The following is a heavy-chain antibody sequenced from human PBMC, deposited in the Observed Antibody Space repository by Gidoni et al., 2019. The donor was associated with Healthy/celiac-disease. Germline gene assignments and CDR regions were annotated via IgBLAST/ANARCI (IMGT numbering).Heavy chain of an antibody. D-gene: IGHD1-26*01. CDR2: IKSKTDGGTT. Sequence: EVQLVESGGGLVKTGGSLRLSCAASGFTFSNAWMSWVRQAPGKGLEWVGRIKSKTDGGTTDYAAPVKGRFTISRDDSKNTLYLQMNSLKTEDTAVYYCTTDVLISGSYVILWGQGTLVTVSS. CDR3: TTDVLISGSYVIL. CDR1: GFTFSNAW. V-gene: IGHV3-15*01. J-gene: IGHJ4*02.